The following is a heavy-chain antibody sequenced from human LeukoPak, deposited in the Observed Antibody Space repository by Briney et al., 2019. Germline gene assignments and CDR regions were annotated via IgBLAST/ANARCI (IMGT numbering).Heavy chain of an antibody. D-gene: IGHD5-12*01. CDR2: INHSGST. Sequence: SETLSLTCAVYGGSFSGYYWSWIRQPPGKGLEWIGEINHSGSTNHKPSLKSRVTISVDTSKNQSSLTLSSVTAADTAVYYCARGVEWLRLEGGFDYWGQGTLVTVSS. CDR1: GGSFSGYY. V-gene: IGHV4-34*01. CDR3: ARGVEWLRLEGGFDY. J-gene: IGHJ4*02.